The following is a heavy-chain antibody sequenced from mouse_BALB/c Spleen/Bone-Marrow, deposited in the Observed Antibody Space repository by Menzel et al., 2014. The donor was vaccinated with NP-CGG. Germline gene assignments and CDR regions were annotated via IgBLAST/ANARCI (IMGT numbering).Heavy chain of an antibody. D-gene: IGHD1-1*01. V-gene: IGHV14-3*02. CDR3: AAYYYGGSYGFAY. CDR2: IDPANGNT. Sequence: VQLQQSGAELVKPWASVKLSCTASGFNIKDTYMHWVKQRPEQGLEWIGRIDPANGNTKYDPKFQGKATITADTSSNTAYLQLSSLTTEDTAVYYCAAYYYGGSYGFAYWGQGTLVTVSA. CDR1: GFNIKDTY. J-gene: IGHJ3*01.